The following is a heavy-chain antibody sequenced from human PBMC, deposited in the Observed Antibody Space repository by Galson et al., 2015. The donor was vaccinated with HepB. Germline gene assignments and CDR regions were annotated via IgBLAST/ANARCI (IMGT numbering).Heavy chain of an antibody. Sequence: SLRLSCAASGFSFSDYYMSWIRQAPGKGLEWVSHISGSGSNIYYADSVKGRFTSSRDNAQNSLYLQMNSLRAEDTAVYYCARGTGEIDYWGQGTLVTVSS. D-gene: IGHD7-27*01. V-gene: IGHV3-11*01. CDR1: GFSFSDYY. J-gene: IGHJ4*02. CDR3: ARGTGEIDY. CDR2: ISGSGSNI.